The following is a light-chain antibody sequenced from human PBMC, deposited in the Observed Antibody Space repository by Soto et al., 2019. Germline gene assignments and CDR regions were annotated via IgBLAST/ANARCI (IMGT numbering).Light chain of an antibody. J-gene: IGKJ4*01. CDR3: QHLNTYPLT. CDR2: AAS. Sequence: DIQSTQSPSFLSASVGDRVTITCRASQGISSYLAWYQQKPGKAPKLLIYAASTLQSGVPSRFSGSGSGTKFTLTISSLQPEDFATYYCQHLNTYPLTFGGGTKVDIK. V-gene: IGKV1-9*01. CDR1: QGISSY.